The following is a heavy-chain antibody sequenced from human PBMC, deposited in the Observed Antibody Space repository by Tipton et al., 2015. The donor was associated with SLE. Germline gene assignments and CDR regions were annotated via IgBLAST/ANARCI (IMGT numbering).Heavy chain of an antibody. CDR3: AKDGTTYYYGSGKLDY. D-gene: IGHD3-10*01. CDR2: ISGSGGST. J-gene: IGHJ4*02. V-gene: IGHV3-23*01. CDR1: GFTFSSYA. Sequence: SLRLSCAASGFTFSSYAMSWVRQAPGKGLGWGSAISGSGGSTYYADSVKGRFTISRDNSKNTLYLQMNSLRAEDTAVYYCAKDGTTYYYGSGKLDYWGQGTLVTVSS.